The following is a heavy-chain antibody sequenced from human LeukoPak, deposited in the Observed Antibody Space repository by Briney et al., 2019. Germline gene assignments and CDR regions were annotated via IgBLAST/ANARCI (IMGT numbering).Heavy chain of an antibody. J-gene: IGHJ4*02. D-gene: IGHD3-16*01. CDR2: IYYSGST. Sequence: PSETLSLTCTVSGGSISSSSYYWGWIRQPPGKGLEWIGSIYYSGSTHYNPSLKSRVTISVDTSKNQFSLKLSSVTAADTAVYYCARTSLGLAFDYWGQGTLVTVSS. CDR3: ARTSLGLAFDY. CDR1: GGSISSSSYY. V-gene: IGHV4-39*01.